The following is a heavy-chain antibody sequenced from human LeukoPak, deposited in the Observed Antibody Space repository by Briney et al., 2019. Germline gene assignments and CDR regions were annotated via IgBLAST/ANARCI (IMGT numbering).Heavy chain of an antibody. CDR1: GFTFSSYS. CDR3: ARGDVGKTGENY. V-gene: IGHV3-21*01. Sequence: GGSLRLSCAASGFTFSSYSMNWVRQAPGKGLEWVSSISSSSSYIYYADSVKGRFTISRDNAKNSLYLQMNSLRAEDTAVYYCARGDVGKTGENYWGQGTLVTVSS. D-gene: IGHD7-27*01. J-gene: IGHJ4*02. CDR2: ISSSSSYI.